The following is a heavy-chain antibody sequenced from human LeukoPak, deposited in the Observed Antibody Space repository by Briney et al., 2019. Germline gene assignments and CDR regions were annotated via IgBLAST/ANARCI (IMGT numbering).Heavy chain of an antibody. D-gene: IGHD2-8*01. CDR3: ARGGVVLMVYERFDP. V-gene: IGHV4-59*08. CDR2: IHYSGNS. Sequence: SETLSLTCSVSGDSISSFYWNWIRQSPGKGLEWIGNIHYSGNSNYNPSLKSRVTMSIDTSRKQFFLKLTSVTAADTAVYYCARGGVVLMVYERFDPWGQGTLVTVSS. J-gene: IGHJ5*02. CDR1: GDSISSFY.